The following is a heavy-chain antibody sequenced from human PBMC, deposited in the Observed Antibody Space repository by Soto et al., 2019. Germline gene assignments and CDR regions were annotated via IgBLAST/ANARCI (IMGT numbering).Heavy chain of an antibody. CDR1: GFRFRTRA. CDR3: TTHEEGAPWAGGFDS. D-gene: IGHD1-26*01. J-gene: IGHJ5*01. Sequence: EVQLLESGGGLVQPGGSLRLSCAASGFRFRTRAMSWVRQAPGKGLEWGASIRPGGESTYYADSVKGRFAVSRDNSNVTLYLQMDSLRVEDTAIYYCTTHEEGAPWAGGFDSWGQGTLVTVSS. V-gene: IGHV3-23*01. CDR2: IRPGGEST.